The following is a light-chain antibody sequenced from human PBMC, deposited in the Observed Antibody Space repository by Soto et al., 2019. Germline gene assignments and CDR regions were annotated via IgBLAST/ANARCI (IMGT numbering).Light chain of an antibody. CDR1: SHDVGGYNF. Sequence: QSALTQPRSVSGSPGQSVTISCTGTSHDVGGYNFVSWYQQHPGKAPKLMISEVTNRPSGVSSRFSGSKSGNTASLTISGRQADDEGDYYCYSYAGSFTWVFGGGTKLTVL. V-gene: IGLV2-11*01. CDR2: EVT. CDR3: YSYAGSFTWV. J-gene: IGLJ3*02.